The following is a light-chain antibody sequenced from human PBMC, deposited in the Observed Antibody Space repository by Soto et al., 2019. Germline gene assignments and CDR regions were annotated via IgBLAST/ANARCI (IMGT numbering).Light chain of an antibody. CDR2: DTG. V-gene: IGLV7-46*01. CDR1: TGPVTNGHY. J-gene: IGLJ1*01. Sequence: QTVVTQEPSLTVSPGGTVTLTCGSSTGPVTNGHYPYWFQQKPGQAPTTLIYDTGNKHSWTPARFSGSLLGDKAALTLSGAQPEDEADYYCLVSEDGVRIFGTGTKLTVL. CDR3: LVSEDGVRI.